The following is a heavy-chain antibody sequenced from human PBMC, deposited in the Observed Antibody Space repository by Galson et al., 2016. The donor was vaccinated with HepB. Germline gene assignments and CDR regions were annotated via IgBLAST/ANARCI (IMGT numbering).Heavy chain of an antibody. J-gene: IGHJ4*02. V-gene: IGHV4-4*07. CDR3: AKGYGSGSSGFDS. CDR2: IYPSGSI. Sequence: SETLSLTCTVSGGSMSSYYWSWIRQSAGKGLEWIGRIYPSGSINHNPSLESRVTMSLDRSKNHFSLRLNSVTAADTAVYYCAKGYGSGSSGFDSWGQGIPVTVSS. CDR1: GGSMSSYY. D-gene: IGHD3-10*01.